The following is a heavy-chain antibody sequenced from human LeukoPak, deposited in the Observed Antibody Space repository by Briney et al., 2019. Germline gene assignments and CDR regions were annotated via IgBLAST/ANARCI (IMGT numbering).Heavy chain of an antibody. CDR3: AKVSGSGGTKYQPFDY. CDR2: IWYDGGNK. Sequence: GGSLRLSCAASGFTFSSYGMHWVRQAPGKGLEWVAVIWYDGGNKYYADSVKGRFTNSRDNSKNTLYLQMNSLRAEDTAVYYCAKVSGSGGTKYQPFDYWGQGTLVTVSS. V-gene: IGHV3-33*06. CDR1: GFTFSSYG. D-gene: IGHD2-15*01. J-gene: IGHJ4*02.